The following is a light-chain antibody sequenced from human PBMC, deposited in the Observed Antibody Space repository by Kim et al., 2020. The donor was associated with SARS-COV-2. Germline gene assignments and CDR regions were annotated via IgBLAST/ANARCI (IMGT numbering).Light chain of an antibody. CDR1: GTNIGSNS. Sequence: GQGVTVSVSGSGTNIGSNSVNWYQQLPGPAPELLIYNNSQRPSGVPDRFSGSKSGNSASLTISGVQAGDEADYYCAVWDNSLNRWVFGGGTKLTVL. CDR3: AVWDNSLNRWV. J-gene: IGLJ3*02. CDR2: NNS. V-gene: IGLV1-44*01.